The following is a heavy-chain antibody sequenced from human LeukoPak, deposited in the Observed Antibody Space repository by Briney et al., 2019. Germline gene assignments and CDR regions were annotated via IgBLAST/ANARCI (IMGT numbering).Heavy chain of an antibody. V-gene: IGHV4-4*02. CDR1: GGSISSNNW. CDR2: IYYSGST. J-gene: IGHJ6*02. CDR3: ARDRSYSYYGMDV. Sequence: SETLSLTCAVSGGSISSNNWWGWVRQPPGKGLEWIGYIYYSGSTYYNPSLKSRVTISVDTSKNQFSLKLSSVTAADTAVYYCARDRSYSYYGMDVWGQGTTVTVSS.